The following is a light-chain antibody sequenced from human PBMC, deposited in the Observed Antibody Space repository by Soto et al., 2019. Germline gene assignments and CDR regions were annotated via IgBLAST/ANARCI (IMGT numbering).Light chain of an antibody. CDR1: SSDVGSYNY. V-gene: IGLV2-8*01. Sequence: QSALTQPPSASGSPGQSVTISCTGTSSDVGSYNYVSWYQQQPGKAPKLMIYDVNKRPSGVPDRFSGSKSGNTASLTVSGLQAEDEADYYCSSHAGGYNHVVFGGGTKLTVL. J-gene: IGLJ2*01. CDR3: SSHAGGYNHVV. CDR2: DVN.